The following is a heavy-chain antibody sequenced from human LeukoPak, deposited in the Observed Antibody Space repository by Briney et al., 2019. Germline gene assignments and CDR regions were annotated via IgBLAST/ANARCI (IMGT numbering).Heavy chain of an antibody. Sequence: ASVKVSCKASGYTFTGYYIHWVRQAPGQGLEWLGWINPKNGDTNYPQKFLGRVAVTRDTSISTAYMELNRLTSDDTAVYYCATDMTSVTTFDYWGQGTLVTVSS. CDR2: INPKNGDT. D-gene: IGHD4-17*01. CDR3: ATDMTSVTTFDY. CDR1: GYTFTGYY. J-gene: IGHJ4*02. V-gene: IGHV1-2*02.